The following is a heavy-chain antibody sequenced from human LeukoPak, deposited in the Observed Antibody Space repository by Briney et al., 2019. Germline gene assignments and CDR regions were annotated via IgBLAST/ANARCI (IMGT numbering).Heavy chain of an antibody. V-gene: IGHV3-53*01. CDR2: LYSGGSA. CDR3: AGQYSGSYIDY. CDR1: GFTVDRYY. Sequence: GGSLRLSCAATGFTVDRYYMNWVRQAPGKGREWVTVLYSGGSAYYADSVRGRFTISRHNLKNMLYLDMNNLRAEDTAIDYCAGQYSGSYIDYLGQGTLVTVSS. J-gene: IGHJ4*02. D-gene: IGHD1-26*01.